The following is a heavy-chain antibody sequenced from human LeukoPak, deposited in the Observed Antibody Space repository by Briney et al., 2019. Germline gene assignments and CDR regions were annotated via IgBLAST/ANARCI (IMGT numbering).Heavy chain of an antibody. J-gene: IGHJ5*02. D-gene: IGHD2-2*01. V-gene: IGHV3-21*01. Sequence: GGSLRLSCAASGFTFSSYSMNWVREAPGKGLEWVSSMSTTSTYIYYADSVKGRFTISRDNAKNSLYLQMNSLRAEDTAVYYCAAGSTSCYSCGWFDPWGQGTLVTVSS. CDR3: AAGSTSCYSCGWFDP. CDR1: GFTFSSYS. CDR2: MSTTSTYI.